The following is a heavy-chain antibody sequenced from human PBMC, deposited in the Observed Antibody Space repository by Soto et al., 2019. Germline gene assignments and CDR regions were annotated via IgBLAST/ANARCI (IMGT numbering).Heavy chain of an antibody. CDR3: AREKMITFGGVIVTEYYYFDY. D-gene: IGHD3-16*02. CDR1: GGTFSSYS. J-gene: IGHJ4*02. CDR2: IIPILGIA. Sequence: SVKVSCKASGGTFSSYSISWVRQAPGQGLEWMGRIIPILGIANYAQKFQGRVTITADKSTSTAYMELSSLRSEDTAVYYCAREKMITFGGVIVTEYYYFDYWGQGTLVTVSS. V-gene: IGHV1-69*02.